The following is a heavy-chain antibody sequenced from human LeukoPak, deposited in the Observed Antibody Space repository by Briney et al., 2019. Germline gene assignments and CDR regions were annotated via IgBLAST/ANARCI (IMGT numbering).Heavy chain of an antibody. D-gene: IGHD6-19*01. CDR2: ITSSSLYI. V-gene: IGHV3-21*01. CDR1: GFTFSTSS. CDR3: ARGTGGWSDY. J-gene: IGHJ4*02. Sequence: GGSLRLSCSASGFTFSTSSMNWVRQAPGKGLEWVPPITSSSLYIYYADSVKGRFTISRDNAKNSLYLQMISLRAEDTAVYYCARGTGGWSDYWGQGTLVTVSS.